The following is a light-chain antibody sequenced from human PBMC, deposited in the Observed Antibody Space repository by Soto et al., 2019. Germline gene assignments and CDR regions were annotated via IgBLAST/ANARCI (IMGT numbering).Light chain of an antibody. CDR2: KVS. J-gene: IGKJ5*01. CDR3: MQGTHWPPIT. V-gene: IGKV2-30*01. CDR1: QSLVYSDGNIY. Sequence: DVVLTQSPLSLPVTLGQPASISCRSTQSLVYSDGNIYLNWFQQKPGQCPRRLIYKVSNRDSGVPEKFSGNGSGTDFTLKISRVEAEDVGVYYCMQGTHWPPITFGEGTRLEIK.